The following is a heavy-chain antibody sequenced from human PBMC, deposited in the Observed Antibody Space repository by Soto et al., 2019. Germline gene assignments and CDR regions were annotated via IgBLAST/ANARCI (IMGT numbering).Heavy chain of an antibody. Sequence: PGGSLRLSCAASGFXFSRYWMHWVRQAPGKGLVWVSLIKSDGSTSYADSMKGRFTISRDNAKNTLYLQMISLRVEDTAVYYCAGDPVPEYWGQGTLVTVSS. CDR2: IKSDGST. V-gene: IGHV3-74*01. CDR1: GFXFSRYW. J-gene: IGHJ4*02. CDR3: AGDPVPEY.